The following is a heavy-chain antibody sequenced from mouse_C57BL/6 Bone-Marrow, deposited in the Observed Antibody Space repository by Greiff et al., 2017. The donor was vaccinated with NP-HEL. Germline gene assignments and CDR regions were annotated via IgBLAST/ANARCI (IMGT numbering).Heavy chain of an antibody. CDR3: ARGFTTVVATRAMDY. D-gene: IGHD1-1*01. V-gene: IGHV1-69*01. CDR1: GYTFPSYW. CDR2: IDPSDSYT. J-gene: IGHJ4*01. Sequence: VKLMESGAELVMPGASVKLSCKASGYTFPSYWMHWVKQRPGQGLEWIGEIDPSDSYTNYNQKFKGQSTLTVDKSSSTAYMQLSSLTSEDSAVYYGARGFTTVVATRAMDYWGQGTSVTVSS.